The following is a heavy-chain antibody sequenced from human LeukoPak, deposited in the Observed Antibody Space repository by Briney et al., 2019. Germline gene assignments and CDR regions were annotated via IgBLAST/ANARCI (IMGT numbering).Heavy chain of an antibody. J-gene: IGHJ4*02. CDR2: IYSGGST. CDR1: GFTVSSNY. D-gene: IGHD4-17*01. CDR3: ARDKPNGDYPSGFDY. Sequence: PGGSLRLSCAASGFTVSSNYMSWVRQAPGKGLEWVSVIYSGGSTYYADSVKGRFTISRDNSKNTLYLQMNSLRAEDTAVYYCARDKPNGDYPSGFDYWGQGTLVTVSS. V-gene: IGHV3-66*01.